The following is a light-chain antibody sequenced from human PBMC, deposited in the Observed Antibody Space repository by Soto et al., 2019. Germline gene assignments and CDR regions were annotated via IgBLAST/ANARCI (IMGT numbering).Light chain of an antibody. J-gene: IGKJ2*01. V-gene: IGKV3-11*01. Sequence: EIVLTQSPATLSLSPGERATLSCRASQGVNSYLAWYQQTPGQGPRLLIYDAFNRATGIPARFSGSGSGTAFTLTIRSLEPEDFSVYYCQQRSNWPPYTFGQGTKLEI. CDR1: QGVNSY. CDR3: QQRSNWPPYT. CDR2: DAF.